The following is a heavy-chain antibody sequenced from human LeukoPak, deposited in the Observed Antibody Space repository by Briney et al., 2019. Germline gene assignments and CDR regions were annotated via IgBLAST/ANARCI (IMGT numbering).Heavy chain of an antibody. CDR2: INQGGSVK. D-gene: IGHD5-12*01. CDR3: ARVGYSGWNLEY. CDR1: GFTFRSYW. V-gene: IGHV3-7*01. Sequence: PGGSPRLSCAASGFTFRSYWMSWVRQAPGKGLEWVANINQGGSVKYYVDSVKGRFTISRDDAKNSLYVQMNSLRDEDTAVYYCARVGYSGWNLEYWGQGTLVTVSS. J-gene: IGHJ4*02.